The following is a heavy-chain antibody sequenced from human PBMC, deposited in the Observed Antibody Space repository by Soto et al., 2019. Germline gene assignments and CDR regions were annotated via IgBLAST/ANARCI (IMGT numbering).Heavy chain of an antibody. J-gene: IGHJ6*02. Sequence: QVQLVQSGAEVKKPGSSVTVSCKTSGGTFSKDAINWVRQAPGQGLEWMGLLIPVFGSPIYAQKFQGRIRITADESTSTDFMDLSSLRSEDTAVYYCTRVLGCTLEPEKPRYYAMDVWGQGTTVSVSS. CDR3: TRVLGCTLEPEKPRYYAMDV. V-gene: IGHV1-69*01. D-gene: IGHD1-1*01. CDR1: GGTFSKDA. CDR2: LIPVFGSP.